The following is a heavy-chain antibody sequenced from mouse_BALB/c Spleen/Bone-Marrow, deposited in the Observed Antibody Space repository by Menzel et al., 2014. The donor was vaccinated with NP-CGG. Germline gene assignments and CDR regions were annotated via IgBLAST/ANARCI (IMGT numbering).Heavy chain of an antibody. V-gene: IGHV5-9-2*01. Sequence: EVMLVESGGGLVKSGGSLKLSCAASGFSFSNYGMSWLRQTPEKRLEWVATISGDGRYTFYSDSVEGRFTISRDNAKNNLYLQLSSLRSEDTALYYCARHAYYDQTEVSFVCWGQGTLVTVPA. CDR2: ISGDGRYT. CDR3: ARHAYYDQTEVSFVC. J-gene: IGHJ3*01. D-gene: IGHD2-4*01. CDR1: GFSFSNYG.